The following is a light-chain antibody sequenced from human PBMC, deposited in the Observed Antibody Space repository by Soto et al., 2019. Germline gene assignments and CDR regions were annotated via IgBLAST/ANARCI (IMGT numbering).Light chain of an antibody. V-gene: IGLV1-44*01. CDR3: AAWYDTLNGYV. CDR2: SNN. CDR1: RSNIGSNT. Sequence: QSVQTQKPSASGITGQRHTTPCSGRRSNIGSNTVNWYQQLPGQAHKILIYSNNQRPSGVPDRCSGSKSGTSASLAISGPQSEDGADYYCAAWYDTLNGYVFGIGTKATV. J-gene: IGLJ1*01.